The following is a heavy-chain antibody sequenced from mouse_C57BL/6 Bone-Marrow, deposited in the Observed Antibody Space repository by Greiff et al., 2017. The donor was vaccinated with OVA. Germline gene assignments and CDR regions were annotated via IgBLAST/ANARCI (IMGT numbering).Heavy chain of an antibody. Sequence: EVQVVESGAELVRPGASDKLSCTASGFNIKDDYMHWVKERPEQGLEWIGWIDPENGDTEYASKFQGKATITADTSSKTVYLHLSSLTSEDTAVYYCTTYRYWGQGTTLTVSS. J-gene: IGHJ2*01. CDR2: IDPENGDT. CDR1: GFNIKDDY. V-gene: IGHV14-4*01. CDR3: TTYRY.